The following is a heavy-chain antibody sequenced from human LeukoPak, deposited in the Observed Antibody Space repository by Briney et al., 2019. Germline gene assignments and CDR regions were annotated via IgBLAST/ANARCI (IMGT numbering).Heavy chain of an antibody. CDR3: ARDPRIVGAGDYFDY. CDR2: IYTSGST. CDR1: GGSLSSYY. D-gene: IGHD1-26*01. J-gene: IGHJ4*02. Sequence: SETLSLTCTVSGGSLSSYYWSWIRQPAGKGLEWIGRIYTSGSTNYNPSLKSRVTMSVDTSKNQFSLKLSSVTAADTAVYYCARDPRIVGAGDYFDYWGQGTLVTVSS. V-gene: IGHV4-4*07.